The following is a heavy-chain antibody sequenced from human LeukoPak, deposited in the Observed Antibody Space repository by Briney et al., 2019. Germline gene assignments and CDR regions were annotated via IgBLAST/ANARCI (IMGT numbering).Heavy chain of an antibody. CDR1: GFSFSHYG. J-gene: IGHJ6*02. CDR2: VRFDGSDK. CDR3: ARLPRSSSVDYYYYGMDV. D-gene: IGHD6-6*01. Sequence: GGSLRLSCVASGFSFSHYGMHWVRQAPGKGLEWVAGVRFDGSDKYHEDSVKGRFTISRDTSKNTLYLQMNSLRAEDTAVYYCARLPRSSSVDYYYYGMDVWGQGTTVTVSS. V-gene: IGHV3-33*01.